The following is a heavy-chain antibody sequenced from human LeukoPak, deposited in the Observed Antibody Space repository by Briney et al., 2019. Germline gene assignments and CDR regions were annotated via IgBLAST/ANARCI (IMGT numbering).Heavy chain of an antibody. CDR3: AKDEPYYYDSSGDGAFDI. CDR1: GFTFSSCG. V-gene: IGHV3-30*18. J-gene: IGHJ3*02. CDR2: ISYDGSNK. Sequence: GGSLRLSCAASGFTFSSCGMHCVRQAPGKGLEWVAVISYDGSNKYYADSVKGRFTISRDNSKNTLYLQMNSLRAEDTAVYYCAKDEPYYYDSSGDGAFDIWGQGTMVTVSS. D-gene: IGHD3-22*01.